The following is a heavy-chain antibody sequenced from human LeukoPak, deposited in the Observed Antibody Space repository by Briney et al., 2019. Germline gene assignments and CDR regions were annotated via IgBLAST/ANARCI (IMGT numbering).Heavy chain of an antibody. D-gene: IGHD3-10*01. V-gene: IGHV4-59*01. CDR3: VRYYGSYNWFDP. Sequence: SETLSLTCTVSGGSISSYYWSWIRQPPGKGLEWIGYIYYSGITNYNPSLKSRVTISVDTSKNQFSLKLSSVTAADTAVYYCVRYYGSYNWFDPWGQGTLVTVSS. CDR2: IYYSGIT. J-gene: IGHJ5*02. CDR1: GGSISSYY.